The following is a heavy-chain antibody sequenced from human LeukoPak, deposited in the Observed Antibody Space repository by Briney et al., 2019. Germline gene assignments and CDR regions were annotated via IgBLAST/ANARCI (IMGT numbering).Heavy chain of an antibody. Sequence: GGSLRLSCAASGFTFSSYNMNWVRQAPGKGLEWVSYISSSSGTIYYADSVKGRFTISRDNSKNTLYLQMNSLRTEDTAVYYCAKAIRYYDFWSAPLDYWGQGTLVTVSS. D-gene: IGHD3-3*01. CDR2: ISSSSGTI. CDR1: GFTFSSYN. CDR3: AKAIRYYDFWSAPLDY. V-gene: IGHV3-48*01. J-gene: IGHJ4*02.